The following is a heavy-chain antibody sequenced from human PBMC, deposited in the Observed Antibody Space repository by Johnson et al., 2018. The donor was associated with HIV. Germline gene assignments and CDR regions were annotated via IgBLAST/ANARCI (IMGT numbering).Heavy chain of an antibody. J-gene: IGHJ3*02. CDR2: INSDGSST. CDR1: GFTFSSYW. V-gene: IGHV3-74*02. CDR3: AKVHIPARWSAAFDI. Sequence: VQLVESGGGLVKPGGSLRLSCAASGFTFSSYWMHWVRQAPGKGLVWVSRINSDGSSTSYADSVKGRFTIFRGNSKNTLYLQMSSLRTEDTAVYYCAKVHIPARWSAAFDIWGRGTLVTVSS. D-gene: IGHD6-6*01.